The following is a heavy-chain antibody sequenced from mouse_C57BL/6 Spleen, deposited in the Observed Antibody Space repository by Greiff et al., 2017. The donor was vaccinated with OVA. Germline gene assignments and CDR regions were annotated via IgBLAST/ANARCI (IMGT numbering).Heavy chain of an antibody. Sequence: EVNVVESGGGLVKPGGSLKLSCAASGFTFSSYAMSWVRQTPEKRLEWVATISDGGSYTYYPDNVKGRFNISRDNAKNNRYLQMSHLKSEDTAMYYGARGGLVTGPLCDYWGQGTTLTVSS. CDR2: ISDGGSYT. CDR3: ARGGLVTGPLCDY. J-gene: IGHJ2*01. V-gene: IGHV5-4*03. CDR1: GFTFSSYA. D-gene: IGHD2-1*01.